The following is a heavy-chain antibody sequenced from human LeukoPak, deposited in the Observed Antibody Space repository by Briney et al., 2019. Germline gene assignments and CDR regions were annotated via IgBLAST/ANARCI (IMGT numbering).Heavy chain of an antibody. CDR1: GFTFSSYW. V-gene: IGHV3-21*01. CDR3: ARDLRITMIVVVTFPAFDI. D-gene: IGHD3-22*01. Sequence: GGSLRLSCAASGFTFSSYWMSWVRQAPGKGLEWVSSISSSSSYIYYADSVKGRFTISRDNAKNSLYLQMNSLRAEDTAVYYCARDLRITMIVVVTFPAFDIWGQGTMVTVSS. J-gene: IGHJ3*02. CDR2: ISSSSSYI.